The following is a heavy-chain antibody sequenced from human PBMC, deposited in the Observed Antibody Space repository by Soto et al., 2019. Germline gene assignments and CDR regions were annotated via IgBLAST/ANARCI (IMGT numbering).Heavy chain of an antibody. V-gene: IGHV1-69*01. J-gene: IGHJ5*02. D-gene: IGHD3-3*01. CDR3: ARPNHVSTIFGVVGGWFDP. CDR1: GGTFSSYA. CDR2: IIPIFGTA. Sequence: QVQLVQSGAEVKKPGSSVKVSCKASGGTFSSYAISWVRQAPGQGLEWMGGIIPIFGTANYAQKFQGRVTITADESTSTAYMELSSLRSEDTDVYYCARPNHVSTIFGVVGGWFDPWGQGTLVTVSS.